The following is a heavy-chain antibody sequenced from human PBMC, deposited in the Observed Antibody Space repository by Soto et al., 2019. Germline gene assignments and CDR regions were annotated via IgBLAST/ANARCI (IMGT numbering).Heavy chain of an antibody. D-gene: IGHD2-2*01. CDR1: GFTFSRYS. Sequence: SGGSLRLSCAASGFTFSRYSLTWVRQAPGKGLEWVSSISSSGSYIYSADSVKGRFTISRDSATNSLYLQMNSLRAEDTAIYYCAKANTTGGYYFDSWGQGVLVTVSS. J-gene: IGHJ4*02. CDR3: AKANTTGGYYFDS. CDR2: ISSSGSYI. V-gene: IGHV3-21*01.